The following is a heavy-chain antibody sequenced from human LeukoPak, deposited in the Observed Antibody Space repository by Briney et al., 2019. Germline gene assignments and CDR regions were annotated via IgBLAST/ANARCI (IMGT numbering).Heavy chain of an antibody. CDR2: ISGSAYTT. CDR1: GFTFSSYA. D-gene: IGHD6-19*01. V-gene: IGHV3-23*01. J-gene: IGHJ4*02. Sequence: GGSLRLSCAASGFTFSSYAMSWVRQAPGKGLEWVSSISGSAYTTYYPDSVKGRFTISRDNSKNMLHLEMNSLRAEDTAIYYCAKVGSGWRNGYYYFNYWGQGTLVTVSS. CDR3: AKVGSGWRNGYYYFNY.